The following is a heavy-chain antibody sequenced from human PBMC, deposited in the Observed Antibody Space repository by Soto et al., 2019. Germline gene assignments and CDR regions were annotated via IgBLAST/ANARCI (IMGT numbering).Heavy chain of an antibody. CDR3: ASSITMIVGDPFDY. D-gene: IGHD3-22*01. J-gene: IGHJ4*02. Sequence: ASVKVSCKASGGTFSSYAISWVRQAPGQGLEWMGGIIPIFGTANYAQKFQGRVTITADESTSTAYMELSSLRSEDTAVYYCASSITMIVGDPFDYWGQGTLVTVSS. CDR2: IIPIFGTA. CDR1: GGTFSSYA. V-gene: IGHV1-69*13.